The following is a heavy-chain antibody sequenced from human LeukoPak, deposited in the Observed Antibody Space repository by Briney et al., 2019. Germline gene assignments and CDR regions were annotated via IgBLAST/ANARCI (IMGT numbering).Heavy chain of an antibody. CDR1: GFAVSSNY. D-gene: IGHD3-3*01. Sequence: GGSLRLSCAASGFAVSSNYMSWVRQAPGKGLEWVPVIYSGGSTYYTDSVKGRFTISRDNSKNTLYLQMNSLRAEDTAVYYCARGTIFGVDDMDVSGVWGQGTTVTVSS. CDR2: IYSGGST. CDR3: ARGTIFGVDDMDVSGV. J-gene: IGHJ6*02. V-gene: IGHV3-53*01.